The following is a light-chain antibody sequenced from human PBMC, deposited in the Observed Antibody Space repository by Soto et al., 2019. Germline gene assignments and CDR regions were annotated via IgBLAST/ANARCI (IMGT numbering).Light chain of an antibody. V-gene: IGKV3-15*01. CDR3: QQYSNWPIT. CDR2: DAS. CDR1: QSVSSY. J-gene: IGKJ5*01. Sequence: EILLTQSPSTLSLSPGERATLSCRASQSVSSYFAWYQQKPGQAPRLLIYDASTRATGIPARFSGSVSGTEFTLTISSLQSEDFAVYFCQQYSNWPITFGQGTRLEIK.